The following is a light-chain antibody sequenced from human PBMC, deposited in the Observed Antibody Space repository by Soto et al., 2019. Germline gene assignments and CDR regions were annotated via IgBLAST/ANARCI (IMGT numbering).Light chain of an antibody. V-gene: IGLV1-40*01. J-gene: IGLJ1*01. CDR2: GNS. CDR3: QSYDSSLSGGV. CDR1: TSNIGTGYD. Sequence: QSVLTQPPSVSGAPGQRVTISCTGSTSNIGTGYDVHWYQQLPGTAPKLLIYGNSNRPSGVPDRFSGSKSGTSASLVITGLQAEDEADYYCQSYDSSLSGGVFGTGTKLTVL.